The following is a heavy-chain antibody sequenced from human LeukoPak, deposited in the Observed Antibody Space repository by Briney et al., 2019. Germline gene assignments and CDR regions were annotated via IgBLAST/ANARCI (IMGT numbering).Heavy chain of an antibody. CDR2: ISAYNGNT. D-gene: IGHD3-22*01. CDR1: GYTFTSYG. J-gene: IGHJ4*02. V-gene: IGHV1-18*01. Sequence: ASVKVSCKASGYTFTSYGISWVRQAPGQGLEWMGWISAYNGNTNYAQKLQGRVTMTTDTSTSTAYMELRSLRSEDTAVYYCAIGYYYDSSGYYTKLDYWGQGTLVTVSS. CDR3: AIGYYYDSSGYYTKLDY.